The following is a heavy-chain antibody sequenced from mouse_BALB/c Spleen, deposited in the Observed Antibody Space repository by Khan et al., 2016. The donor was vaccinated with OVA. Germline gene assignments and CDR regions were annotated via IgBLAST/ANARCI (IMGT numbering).Heavy chain of an antibody. J-gene: IGHJ4*01. CDR1: GYSITSDYA. CDR3: ARDDSRYHYAMDY. Sequence: EVELVESGPGLVKPSQSLSLTCTVTGYSITSDYAWNWIRQFPGNKLEWMGYISYSGGTNYNPSLKSRISITRDTSKNQFFLQLNSVTTEDTATYYCARDDSRYHYAMDYWGQGTSVTVSS. V-gene: IGHV3-2*02. D-gene: IGHD2-4*01. CDR2: ISYSGGT.